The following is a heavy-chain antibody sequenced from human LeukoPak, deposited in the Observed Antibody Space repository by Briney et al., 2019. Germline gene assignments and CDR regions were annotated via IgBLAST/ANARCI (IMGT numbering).Heavy chain of an antibody. J-gene: IGHJ4*02. CDR3: ARERGSYDILTGYYMPDY. V-gene: IGHV1-18*01. CDR2: INAYNGNT. CDR1: VCTFTRYG. Sequence: GSSVPVSYKASVCTFTRYGISWVRQAPGQERAWMGWINAYNGNTNYAQKLQGRVTMTTDTSMSTAYIELRSLRSDDTAVYYCARERGSYDILTGYYMPDYWGQGTLVTVSS. D-gene: IGHD3-9*01.